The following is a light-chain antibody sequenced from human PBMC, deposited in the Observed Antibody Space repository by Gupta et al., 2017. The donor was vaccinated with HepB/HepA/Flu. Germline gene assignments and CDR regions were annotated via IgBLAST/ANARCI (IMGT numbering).Light chain of an antibody. CDR1: SSDIGIYNY. CDR3: SSYAGSNNLYV. Sequence: QSALPQPPSASGSPGQSVTISCTATSSDIGIYNYVSWYQQHPGKAPKLMIYEVSKRPSGGPDRFSGSKSGNTASLTVAGLQTEDEADYYCSSYAGSNNLYVFGSGTTVTVL. V-gene: IGLV2-8*01. CDR2: EVS. J-gene: IGLJ1*01.